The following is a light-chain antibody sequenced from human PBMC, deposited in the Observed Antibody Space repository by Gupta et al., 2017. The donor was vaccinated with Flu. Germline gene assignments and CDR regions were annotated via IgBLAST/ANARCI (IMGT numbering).Light chain of an antibody. CDR3: SSYTSTTTSVL. CDR1: SSDVGDYDF. Sequence: QSALTQPASVSGSPGQSVTISCPGSSSDVGDYDFVSWYQRHPSKAPKLMIYEVSNRPSGVSNRFSGSRSGNTASLTITGLQAEDEADYYCSSYTSTTTSVLFGGGTKLTVL. J-gene: IGLJ2*01. CDR2: EVS. V-gene: IGLV2-14*01.